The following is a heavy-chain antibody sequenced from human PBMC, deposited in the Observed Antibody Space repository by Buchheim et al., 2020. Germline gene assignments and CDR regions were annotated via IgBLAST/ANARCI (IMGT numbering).Heavy chain of an antibody. CDR1: GGSISSSSYY. J-gene: IGHJ4*02. Sequence: QLQLQESGPGLVKPSETLSLTCTVSGGSISSSSYYWGWIRQPPGKGLEWIGSIYYSGSTYYNPSPKSRVTISVDTSKNQFSLKRSSVTAADTAVYYWARDSNWDGSGSYYAVFDYWGQGTL. CDR2: IYYSGST. V-gene: IGHV4-39*07. D-gene: IGHD3-10*01. CDR3: ARDSNWDGSGSYYAVFDY.